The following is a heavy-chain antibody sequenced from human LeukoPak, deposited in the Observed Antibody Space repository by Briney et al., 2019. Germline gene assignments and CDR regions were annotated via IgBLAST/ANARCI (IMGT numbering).Heavy chain of an antibody. CDR3: ARHRCYSSSSVAVYGMDV. V-gene: IGHV5-51*01. CDR1: GYSFTSYW. D-gene: IGHD6-6*01. CDR2: IYPGDSDT. J-gene: IGHJ6*02. Sequence: GASLKISCKGSGYSFTSYWIGWVRQMPGKGLEWMGIIYPGDSDTRYSPSFQGQVTISADKSISTAYLQWSSLKASDTAMYYCARHRCYSSSSVAVYGMDVWGQGTTVTVSS.